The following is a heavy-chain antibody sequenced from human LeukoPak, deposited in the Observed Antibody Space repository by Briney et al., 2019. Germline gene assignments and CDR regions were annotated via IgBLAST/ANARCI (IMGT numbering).Heavy chain of an antibody. Sequence: PSETLSLTCAVSGGSINSGGSFWSWIRQPPGKGLEWIGYIHHSGSTYYNPSLKSRVVISVDRSKNQFSLKLSSVTAADTAVYYCAREGMTEALFYSGYDGPLYYWGQGTLVTVSS. V-gene: IGHV4-30-2*01. CDR3: AREGMTEALFYSGYDGPLYY. CDR2: IHHSGST. J-gene: IGHJ4*02. CDR1: GGSINSGGSF. D-gene: IGHD5-12*01.